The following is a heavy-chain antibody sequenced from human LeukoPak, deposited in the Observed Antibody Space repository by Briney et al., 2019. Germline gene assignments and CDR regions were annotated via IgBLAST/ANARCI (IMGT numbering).Heavy chain of an antibody. CDR1: GFTFSDYY. Sequence: GGSLRLSCAASGFTFSDYYMSWIRQAPGKGLEWVSYISSSGSTIYYADSVKGRFTISRDNAKNSLYLQMNSLRAGDTAVYYCARESRITIFGVVDGMDVWGQGTTVTVSS. V-gene: IGHV3-11*01. CDR2: ISSSGSTI. D-gene: IGHD3-3*01. J-gene: IGHJ6*02. CDR3: ARESRITIFGVVDGMDV.